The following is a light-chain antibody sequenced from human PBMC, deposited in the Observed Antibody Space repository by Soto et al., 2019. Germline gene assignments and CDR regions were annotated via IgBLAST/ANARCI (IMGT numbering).Light chain of an antibody. CDR1: QNIRGNA. J-gene: IGKJ1*01. CDR3: QDYGTSAPWT. Sequence: EVVLTQSPGTMSLSPGERATLSCRASQNIRGNALAWYQQNPGQAPRLLIYRGSTRATGIPDRFSGRGSGTDFTLTISRLEPEDFAVYYCQDYGTSAPWTFGQGTKVEIK. CDR2: RGS. V-gene: IGKV3-20*01.